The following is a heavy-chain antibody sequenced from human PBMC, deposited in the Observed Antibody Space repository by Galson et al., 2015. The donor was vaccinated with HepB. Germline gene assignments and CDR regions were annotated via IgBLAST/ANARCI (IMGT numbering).Heavy chain of an antibody. CDR2: ISSSSSYT. D-gene: IGHD6-13*01. V-gene: IGHV3-11*03. CDR1: GFTFSDYY. J-gene: IGHJ6*02. CDR3: ARSAPDYSSSWGPLNYYYYGMDV. Sequence: SLRLSCAASGFTFSDYYMSWIRQAPGKGLEWVSYISSSSSYTNYADSVKGRFTISRDNAKNSLYLQMNSLRAEDTAVYYCARSAPDYSSSWGPLNYYYYGMDVWGQGTTVTVSS.